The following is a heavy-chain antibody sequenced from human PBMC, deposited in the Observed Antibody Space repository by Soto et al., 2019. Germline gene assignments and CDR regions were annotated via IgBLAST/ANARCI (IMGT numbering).Heavy chain of an antibody. D-gene: IGHD2-15*01. CDR2: IKSKTDGGTT. CDR3: TTVGYCSGGSCSGYYYYGMDV. Sequence: VGSLRLSCAASGFTFSNAWMNWVRQAPGKGLEWVGRIKSKTDGGTTDYAAPVKGRFTISRDDSKNTLYLQMNSLKTEDTAVYYCTTVGYCSGGSCSGYYYYGMDVWGQGTTVTVSS. V-gene: IGHV3-15*07. J-gene: IGHJ6*02. CDR1: GFTFSNAW.